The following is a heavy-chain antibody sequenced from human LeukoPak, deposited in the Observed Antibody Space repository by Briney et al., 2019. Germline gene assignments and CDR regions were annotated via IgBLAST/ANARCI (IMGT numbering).Heavy chain of an antibody. CDR2: IIPIFGTT. D-gene: IGHD2-15*01. V-gene: IGHV1-69*06. CDR1: GGTFSSYA. Sequence: SVKVSCKASGGTFSSYAISWVRQAPGQGLEWMGGIIPIFGTTNYAQKFQGRVTITADKSTSTAYMELSSLRSEDTAVYYCASEPRLEAATTAWFDPWGQGTLVTVSS. J-gene: IGHJ5*02. CDR3: ASEPRLEAATTAWFDP.